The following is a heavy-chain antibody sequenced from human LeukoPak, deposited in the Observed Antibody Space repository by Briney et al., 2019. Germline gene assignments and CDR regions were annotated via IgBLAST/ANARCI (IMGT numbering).Heavy chain of an antibody. J-gene: IGHJ3*02. CDR2: INQSGGSA. CDR3: ARDTKWQHAQADDAFDI. Sequence: GASVKVTFKSSGYTFTSYYLHEVRPPGGQGREGMGIINQSGGSARYAQKFQGRVTMTRDMSTSKVYTELSSLRSEDTGVYYCARDTKWQHAQADDAFDIWGQGTMVTVSS. V-gene: IGHV1-46*01. D-gene: IGHD6-13*01. CDR1: GYTFTSYY.